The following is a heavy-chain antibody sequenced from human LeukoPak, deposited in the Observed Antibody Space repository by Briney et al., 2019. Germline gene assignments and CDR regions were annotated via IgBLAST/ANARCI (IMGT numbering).Heavy chain of an antibody. J-gene: IGHJ5*02. CDR1: GFTFSNYW. Sequence: PGGSLRLSCAASGFTFSNYWMNWVRQAPGKGLEWVANIKEDGSEKYYVDSVKGRFTISRDNAKNSLYLQMNSLRAEDTAVYYCARDLSYGSGNYYVYNWFGPWGQGTLVTVSS. V-gene: IGHV3-7*01. CDR2: IKEDGSEK. CDR3: ARDLSYGSGNYYVYNWFGP. D-gene: IGHD3-10*01.